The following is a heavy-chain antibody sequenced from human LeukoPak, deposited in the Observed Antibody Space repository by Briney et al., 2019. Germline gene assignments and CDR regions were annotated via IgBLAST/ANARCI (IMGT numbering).Heavy chain of an antibody. J-gene: IGHJ4*02. CDR2: IKSKTDGGTT. Sequence: PGGSLRLSCAASGFTFSNAWMSWVRQAPGKGLEWVGRIKSKTDGGTTDYAAPVKGRFTISRDDSKNTLYLQMNSLKPEDTAVYYCTTDLVYATHYFDYWGQGTLVTVSS. V-gene: IGHV3-15*01. CDR1: GFTFSNAW. D-gene: IGHD2-8*01. CDR3: TTDLVYATHYFDY.